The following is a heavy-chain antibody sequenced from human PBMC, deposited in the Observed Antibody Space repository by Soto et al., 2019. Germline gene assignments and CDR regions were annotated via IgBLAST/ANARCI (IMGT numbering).Heavy chain of an antibody. CDR1: GESFGVYY. Sequence: QVQLQQWGAGLLKPSETLSLTCAVYGESFGVYYWSWIRQPPGKGLQWIGEINRSESTSYNPSLKSRVTISVDTSKNQFSLKLTSVTAADTAMYYCARGKWLDNSWGQGTLVTVSS. CDR2: INRSEST. D-gene: IGHD6-19*01. J-gene: IGHJ4*02. CDR3: ARGKWLDNS. V-gene: IGHV4-34*01.